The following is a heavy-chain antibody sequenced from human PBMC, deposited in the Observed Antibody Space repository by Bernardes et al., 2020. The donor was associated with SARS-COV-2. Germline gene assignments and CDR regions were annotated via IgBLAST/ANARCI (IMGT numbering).Heavy chain of an antibody. Sequence: ASVKVSCKASGYTFTAYHIHWARQAPGQGLEWMGWVYPKSGDTSFAQNFQGRVTMTRDTSVSTAYMELSRLRFDETAVYYCASVTWSSHDGFDIWGQGTVVSVYS. D-gene: IGHD6-13*01. J-gene: IGHJ3*02. V-gene: IGHV1-2*02. CDR3: ASVTWSSHDGFDI. CDR2: VYPKSGDT. CDR1: GYTFTAYH.